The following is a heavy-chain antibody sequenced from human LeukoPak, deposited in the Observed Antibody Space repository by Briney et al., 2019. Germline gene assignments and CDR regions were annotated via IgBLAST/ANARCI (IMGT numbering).Heavy chain of an antibody. CDR1: GGSISSSNFY. D-gene: IGHD5-18*01. CDR2: IYYSGST. J-gene: IGHJ4*02. Sequence: TSETLSLTCTVSGGSISSSNFYWGWIRQPPGRGLEWIGSIYYSGSTYYNPSLKSRVTISVDTSKNQFSVKLRSVTAADTDVYYCARGQKYRSGYTVTELGSGYFDYWGQGTLVTVSS. CDR3: ARGQKYRSGYTVTELGSGYFDY. V-gene: IGHV4-39*07.